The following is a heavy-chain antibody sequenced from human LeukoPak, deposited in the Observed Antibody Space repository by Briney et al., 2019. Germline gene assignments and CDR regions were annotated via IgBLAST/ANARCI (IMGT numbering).Heavy chain of an antibody. CDR2: IKQDGSEK. CDR3: ASSGAGYSYGSYFDY. Sequence: GGSLRLSCAASGFTFSSYWMRWVRQAPGKGLEWVANIKQDGSEKYYVDSVKGRFTISRDNAKNSLYLQMNSLRAEDTAVYYCASSGAGYSYGSYFDYWGQGTLVTVSS. CDR1: GFTFSSYW. V-gene: IGHV3-7*01. J-gene: IGHJ4*02. D-gene: IGHD5-18*01.